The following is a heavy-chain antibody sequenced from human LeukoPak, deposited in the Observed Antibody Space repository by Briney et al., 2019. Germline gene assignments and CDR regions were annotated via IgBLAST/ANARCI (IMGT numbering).Heavy chain of an antibody. D-gene: IGHD2-2*01. Sequence: PGGSLRLSCAASGFSFSSYEMNWVRQAPGKGLEWVSYISSSGSTIYYADSVKGRFTTSRDNAKNSLYLQMNSLRAEDTAVYYCAREGCSSTSCLDYWGQGTLVTVSS. CDR3: AREGCSSTSCLDY. CDR2: ISSSGSTI. CDR1: GFSFSSYE. J-gene: IGHJ4*02. V-gene: IGHV3-48*03.